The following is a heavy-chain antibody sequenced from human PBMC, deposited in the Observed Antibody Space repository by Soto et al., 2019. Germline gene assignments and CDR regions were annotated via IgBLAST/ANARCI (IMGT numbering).Heavy chain of an antibody. CDR2: ISVYNGNT. J-gene: IGHJ4*02. CDR1: GYTFTSYG. Sequence: QVQLVQSGAEVKKPGASVKVSCTASGYTFTSYGISWVRQAPGQGLEWMGWISVYNGNTNYAQKLQGRVTMTTDTSTNTAYMDLSSLRSDDTALYYCARDDCSGGSCYYDYWGQGTLVTVSS. CDR3: ARDDCSGGSCYYDY. D-gene: IGHD2-15*01. V-gene: IGHV1-18*01.